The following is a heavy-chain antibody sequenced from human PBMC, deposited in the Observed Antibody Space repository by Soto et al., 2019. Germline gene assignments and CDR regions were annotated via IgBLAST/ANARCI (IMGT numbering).Heavy chain of an antibody. Sequence: QVQLVESGGGVVQPGTSLILACAASGFTLSNIGMQWVRQAPGKGLEWVAVISAGGNTKYYADSVKGRFTISRDNSKNTLFLQMNSLRTEDTAVYYCAKESGGERYAAYFDLWGQGTLVTVSA. CDR2: ISAGGNTK. CDR3: AKESGGERYAAYFDL. V-gene: IGHV3-30*18. D-gene: IGHD2-21*01. J-gene: IGHJ4*02. CDR1: GFTLSNIG.